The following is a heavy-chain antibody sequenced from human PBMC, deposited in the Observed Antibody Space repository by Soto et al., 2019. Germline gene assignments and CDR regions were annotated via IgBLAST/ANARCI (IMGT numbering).Heavy chain of an antibody. CDR1: GYSFSTYW. D-gene: IGHD3-10*01. CDR2: IYPGDPDT. CDR3: ARHVSAGKYGSGTYCWFDP. J-gene: IGHJ5*02. V-gene: IGHV5-51*01. Sequence: PGESLTLSCKGSGYSFSTYWIAWVRQMPGKGLECMGIIYPGDPDTKYSPSFQGQVTISADKSTSTAFLQWTSLKPSDTAMYYCARHVSAGKYGSGTYCWFDPWGQGTLVTVSS.